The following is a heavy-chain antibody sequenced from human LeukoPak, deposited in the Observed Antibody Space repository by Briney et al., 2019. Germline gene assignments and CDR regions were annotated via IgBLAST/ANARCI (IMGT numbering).Heavy chain of an antibody. D-gene: IGHD3-10*01. CDR3: ARAGYGSGSYRNNYYYYYGMDV. Sequence: GGSLRLSCAASGFTFSSYWMHWVRQAPGKGLVWVSRINSDGSSTTYADSVKGRFTISRDNSKNTLYLQMNSLRAEDTAVYYCARAGYGSGSYRNNYYYYYGMDVWGQGTTVTVSS. V-gene: IGHV3-74*03. CDR2: INSDGSST. J-gene: IGHJ6*02. CDR1: GFTFSSYW.